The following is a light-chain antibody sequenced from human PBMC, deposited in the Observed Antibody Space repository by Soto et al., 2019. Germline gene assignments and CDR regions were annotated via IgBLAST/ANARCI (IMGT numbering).Light chain of an antibody. J-gene: IGKJ2*01. Sequence: DIQMTQSPSTLSASLGDRVSITCRASQTISSWLAWYQQKAGKAPKLLIYKASSLESGVPSRFSGSGSGTEFTLTISSLQPDDVATYYCQQYKSYVYTFGQGTKLEIK. CDR2: KAS. V-gene: IGKV1-5*03. CDR3: QQYKSYVYT. CDR1: QTISSW.